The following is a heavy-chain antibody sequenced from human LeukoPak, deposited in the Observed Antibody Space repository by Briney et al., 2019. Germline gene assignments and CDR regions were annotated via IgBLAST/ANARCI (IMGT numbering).Heavy chain of an antibody. CDR1: GYSISSNYY. J-gene: IGHJ4*02. CDR3: ARGWTTPDSPAGY. D-gene: IGHD1-1*01. Sequence: TSETLSLTCTVSGYSISSNYYWGWIRPPPGKGLEWIGSISHSGSTFYNPSLKGRVTISVDTSKNQISLRLTSVTAADTAMYYCARGWTTPDSPAGYWGQGTLVTVSS. CDR2: ISHSGST. V-gene: IGHV4-38-2*02.